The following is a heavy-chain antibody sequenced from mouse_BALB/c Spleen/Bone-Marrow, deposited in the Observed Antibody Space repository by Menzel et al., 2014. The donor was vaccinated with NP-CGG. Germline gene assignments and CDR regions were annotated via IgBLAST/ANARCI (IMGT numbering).Heavy chain of an antibody. Sequence: VQLQQSGAELMKPGASVKISCKATGYTFSSYWIEWVKQRPGHGLEWIGEILPGSGSTNHNEKFKGKATFTADTSSNTHSMQLSRLTSEDSVVYYCARRGISSFAYWGQGTLVTVSA. J-gene: IGHJ3*01. CDR1: GYTFSSYW. CDR3: ARRGISSFAY. CDR2: ILPGSGST. V-gene: IGHV1-9*01.